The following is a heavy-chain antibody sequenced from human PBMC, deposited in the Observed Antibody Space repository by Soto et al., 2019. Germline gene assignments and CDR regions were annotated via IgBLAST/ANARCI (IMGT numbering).Heavy chain of an antibody. CDR2: ISGSGGST. CDR3: ASRSSGWYFDY. CDR1: GFTFSSYA. D-gene: IGHD6-19*01. Sequence: EVPLLESGGGLVQPGGSPRLSCAASGFTFSSYAMNWVRQAPGKGLEWVSVISGSGGSTYYADSVKGRFTISRDNSKNTLYLQMNSLRAEDTAVYYCASRSSGWYFDYWGQGTLVTVSS. V-gene: IGHV3-23*01. J-gene: IGHJ4*02.